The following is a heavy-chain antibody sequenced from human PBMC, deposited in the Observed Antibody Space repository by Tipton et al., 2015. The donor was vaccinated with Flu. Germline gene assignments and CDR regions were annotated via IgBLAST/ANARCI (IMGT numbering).Heavy chain of an antibody. CDR1: GFVFSNYA. V-gene: IGHV3-23*01. Sequence: GSLRLSCAASGFVFSNYAMFWVRQAPGKGLEWVSDISSNGGRAYYADSVKGRFTISRDNAKSMVYLQMNSLRAEDSAVYYCVRTLGGAGAYWGRGTLVTVSS. CDR3: VRTLGGAGAY. CDR2: ISSNGGRA. J-gene: IGHJ4*02. D-gene: IGHD6-19*01.